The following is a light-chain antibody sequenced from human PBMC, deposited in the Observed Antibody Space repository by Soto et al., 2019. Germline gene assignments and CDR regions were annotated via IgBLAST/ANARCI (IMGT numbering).Light chain of an antibody. J-gene: IGLJ1*01. CDR3: SSFTRSSTYV. V-gene: IGLV2-14*01. CDR1: SSDVGANNF. CDR2: EVN. Sequence: QSVLTQPASVSGSPGQSITISCTGTSSDVGANNFVSWYQQYPGKAPKVMIYEVNNRPSGVSNRFSGSKSGNTASLTISGLQAEDEADYYCSSFTRSSTYVFGSGTKLTVL.